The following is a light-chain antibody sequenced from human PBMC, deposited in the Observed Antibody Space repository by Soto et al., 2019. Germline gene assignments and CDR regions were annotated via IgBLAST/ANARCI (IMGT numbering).Light chain of an antibody. V-gene: IGKV1-5*03. CDR1: QSVRSW. CDR3: QQHRSYPVT. CDR2: KAS. Sequence: IPMTQSTSTLSASVGDRVIITCRASQSVRSWLAWYQHKPGKAPKLVIYKASRLESGVPTRFSGSGSGTEFTLTISSLQPDDFATYYCQQHRSYPVTFGQGTRLEIK. J-gene: IGKJ5*01.